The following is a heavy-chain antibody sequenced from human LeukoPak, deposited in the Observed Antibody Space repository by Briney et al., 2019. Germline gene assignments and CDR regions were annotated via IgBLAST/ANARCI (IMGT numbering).Heavy chain of an antibody. V-gene: IGHV1-18*01. Sequence: GASVKVSCKASGYTFIGYGITWLRQAPAQGLEWMGWISPYSSKTHYAQSLQRRVTRTTDTSKSTAYMELRSLRSDGTAVYYCAREGGVGPTAPPDYYSYQMDVWGKGTTVTVSS. CDR1: GYTFIGYG. J-gene: IGHJ6*03. D-gene: IGHD1-26*01. CDR3: AREGGVGPTAPPDYYSYQMDV. CDR2: ISPYSSKT.